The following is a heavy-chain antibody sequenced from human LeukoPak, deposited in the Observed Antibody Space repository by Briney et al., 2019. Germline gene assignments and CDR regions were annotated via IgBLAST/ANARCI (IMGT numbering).Heavy chain of an antibody. Sequence: SETLSLTCTVSGDSISGYYWSWIRQPAGRGLESIGRIYSSGSTNYNPSLKSRVTISVDTSKNQFSLKLSSVTAADTAVYYCARNLRWSGAFDIWGQGTMVTVSS. V-gene: IGHV4-4*07. J-gene: IGHJ3*02. CDR3: ARNLRWSGAFDI. CDR2: IYSSGST. CDR1: GDSISGYY. D-gene: IGHD4-23*01.